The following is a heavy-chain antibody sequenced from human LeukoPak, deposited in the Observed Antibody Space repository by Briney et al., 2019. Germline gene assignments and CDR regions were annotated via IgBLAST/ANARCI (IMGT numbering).Heavy chain of an antibody. Sequence: GGSLRLSCAASGFTFSSYWMDWVRQAPGKGLVWVSRINSDGSSTSYADSVKGRFTISRDNAKNTLYLQMNSLRAEDAAVYYCAVAGSSDYYFDYWGQGTLVTVSS. CDR2: INSDGSST. D-gene: IGHD6-19*01. CDR3: AVAGSSDYYFDY. CDR1: GFTFSSYW. J-gene: IGHJ4*02. V-gene: IGHV3-74*01.